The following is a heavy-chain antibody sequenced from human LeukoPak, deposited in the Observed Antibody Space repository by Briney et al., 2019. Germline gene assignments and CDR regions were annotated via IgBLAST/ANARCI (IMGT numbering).Heavy chain of an antibody. CDR2: IWHDGSNK. J-gene: IGHJ3*02. Sequence: GGSLRLSCAASGFTFSSHGMHWVRQAPGKGLEWVANIWHDGSNKYYADSVRGRFTISRDNSKSTLYLQMNSLRAEDTSLYYCARDPTEDDAFDIWGQGTMVTVSS. CDR1: GFTFSSHG. CDR3: ARDPTEDDAFDI. V-gene: IGHV3-33*01.